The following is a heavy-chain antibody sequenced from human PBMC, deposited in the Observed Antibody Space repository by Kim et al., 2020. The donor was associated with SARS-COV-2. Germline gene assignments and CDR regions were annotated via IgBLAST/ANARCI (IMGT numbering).Heavy chain of an antibody. D-gene: IGHD6-13*01. Sequence: TNYHPTLKSRVTISVDTSKNQFSLKLSSVTAADTAVYYCARSTAAGLFDYWGQGTLVTVSS. V-gene: IGHV4-34*01. J-gene: IGHJ4*02. CDR3: ARSTAAGLFDY. CDR2: T.